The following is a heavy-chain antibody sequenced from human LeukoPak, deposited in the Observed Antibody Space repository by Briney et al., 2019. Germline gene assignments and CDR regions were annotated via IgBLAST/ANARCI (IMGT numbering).Heavy chain of an antibody. D-gene: IGHD3-22*01. CDR2: INQDGSAQ. CDR3: AKPHHDSSGYYGTLPEYYYYGMDV. CDR1: GFTFSHYY. Sequence: GGSLRLSCAASGFTFSHYYMTWVRQAPGKGLEWVANINQDGSAQYYVDSVKGRFTISRDNAKNSQYLQMNSLRAEDTAVYYCAKPHHDSSGYYGTLPEYYYYGMDVWGQGTTVTVSS. V-gene: IGHV3-7*01. J-gene: IGHJ6*02.